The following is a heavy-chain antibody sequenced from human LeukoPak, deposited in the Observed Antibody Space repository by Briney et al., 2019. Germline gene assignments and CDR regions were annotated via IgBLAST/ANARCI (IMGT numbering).Heavy chain of an antibody. Sequence: ASVKVSCKASGGTFSSYAISWVRQAPGQGLEWMGGIIPIFGTANYAQKFQGRVTITADESTSTAYMELSSLRSEDTAVYYCARVPDTFSPNYYGSGIYYDYFDYWGQGTLVTVSS. J-gene: IGHJ4*02. CDR3: ARVPDTFSPNYYGSGIYYDYFDY. D-gene: IGHD3-10*01. V-gene: IGHV1-69*13. CDR1: GGTFSSYA. CDR2: IIPIFGTA.